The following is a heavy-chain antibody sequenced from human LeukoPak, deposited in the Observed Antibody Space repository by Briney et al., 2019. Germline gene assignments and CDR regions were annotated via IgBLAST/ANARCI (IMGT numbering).Heavy chain of an antibody. CDR2: INHSGST. CDR3: ARGRTYIVVVPAAHRNKAFDI. V-gene: IGHV4-34*01. Sequence: SETLSLTCAVYGGSFSGYYWSWIRQPPGKGLEWIGEINHSGSTNYNPSLKSRVTISVDTSKNQFSLKLSSVTAADTAVYYCARGRTYIVVVPAAHRNKAFDIWGQGTMVTVSS. CDR1: GGSFSGYY. J-gene: IGHJ3*02. D-gene: IGHD2-2*01.